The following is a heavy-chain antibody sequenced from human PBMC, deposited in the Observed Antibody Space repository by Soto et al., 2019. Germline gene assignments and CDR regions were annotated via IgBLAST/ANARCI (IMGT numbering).Heavy chain of an antibody. Sequence: EVQLVESGGGLVQPGRSLRLSCAASGFTFDDYAMHWVRQAPGKGLEWVSGISWNSGSIGYADSVKGRFTISRDNAKNSLYLQMNSLRAEDTALYYCAKTRYSGYELFAFDIWGQGTIVTVSS. J-gene: IGHJ3*02. V-gene: IGHV3-9*01. CDR2: ISWNSGSI. D-gene: IGHD5-12*01. CDR1: GFTFDDYA. CDR3: AKTRYSGYELFAFDI.